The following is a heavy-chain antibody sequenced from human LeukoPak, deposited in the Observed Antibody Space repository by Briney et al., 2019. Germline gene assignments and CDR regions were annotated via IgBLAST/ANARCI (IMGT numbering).Heavy chain of an antibody. CDR2: INPNSGGT. CDR1: GYTFTGYY. Sequence: GASVKVSFKASGYTFTGYYMHWVRQAPGQGLEWMGWINPNSGGTKYAQKFQGRVTMTRDTSISTAYMELSRLTSDDTAVYYCARVSYDSTTFYFYFDYWGQGTLATVSS. V-gene: IGHV1-2*02. D-gene: IGHD2/OR15-2a*01. CDR3: ARVSYDSTTFYFYFDY. J-gene: IGHJ4*02.